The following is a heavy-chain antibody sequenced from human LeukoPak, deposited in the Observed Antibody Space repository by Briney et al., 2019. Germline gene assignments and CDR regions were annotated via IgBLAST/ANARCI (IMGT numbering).Heavy chain of an antibody. D-gene: IGHD2-15*01. CDR1: GFSFSGHW. J-gene: IGHJ5*02. CDR2: ISPTGSTT. CDR3: ARDRYCSGGSCYSGFDP. V-gene: IGHV3-74*01. Sequence: GGSLRLSCTASGFSFSGHWMHWARQLPGKGLVWVSRISPTGSTTSYADSVKGRFTVSRDNAKNTLYLQVNNLRAEDTAVYYCARDRYCSGGSCYSGFDPWGQGTLVTVSS.